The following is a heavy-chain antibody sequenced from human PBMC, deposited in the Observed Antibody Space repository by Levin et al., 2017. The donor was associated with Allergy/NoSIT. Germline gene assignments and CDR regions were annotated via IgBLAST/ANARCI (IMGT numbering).Heavy chain of an antibody. V-gene: IGHV2-70*11. CDR2: IDWDDDK. CDR1: GFSLTTSGMC. J-gene: IGHJ4*02. D-gene: IGHD3-10*01. CDR3: ARATNHYYGRGFDY. Sequence: GSGPTLVKPTQTLTLTCTFSGFSLTTSGMCVSWIRQPPGNALEWLARIDWDDDKYYSTSLKTRRTISRDTSKNQVVLTMTSMDPGDTATYYCARATNHYYGRGFDYWGQGTPVTVSS.